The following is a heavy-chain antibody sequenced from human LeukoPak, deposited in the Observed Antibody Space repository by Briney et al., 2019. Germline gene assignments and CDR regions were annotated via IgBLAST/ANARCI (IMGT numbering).Heavy chain of an antibody. D-gene: IGHD3-9*01. J-gene: IGHJ3*02. CDR2: INHSGST. CDR3: ASATTYYDILTGYLDAFDI. V-gene: IGHV4-34*01. CDR1: GGSFSGYY. Sequence: SETLSLTCAVYGGSFSGYYWSWIRQPPGKGLEWIGEINHSGSTNYNPSLKSRVTISVDRSKNQFSLKLSSVTAADTAVYYCASATTYYDILTGYLDAFDIWGQGTMVTVSS.